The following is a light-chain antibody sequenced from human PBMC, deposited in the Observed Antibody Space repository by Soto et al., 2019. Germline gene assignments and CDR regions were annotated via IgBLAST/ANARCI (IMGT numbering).Light chain of an antibody. Sequence: TSSDVGGYNYVSWYQQHPGKAPNLMIYDVSNRPSGVSTRFSGSKSGNTASLTISGLQAEDEADYYCSSYTSSSTYVFGTGTRSPP. CDR1: SSDVGGYNY. J-gene: IGLJ1*01. CDR2: DVS. CDR3: SSYTSSSTYV. V-gene: IGLV2-14*04.